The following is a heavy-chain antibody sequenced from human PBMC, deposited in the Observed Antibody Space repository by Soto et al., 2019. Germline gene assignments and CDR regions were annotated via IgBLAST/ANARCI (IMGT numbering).Heavy chain of an antibody. J-gene: IGHJ6*02. CDR2: MHPNSANT. D-gene: IGHD3-10*01. CDR1: GYTFTSYD. V-gene: IGHV1-8*01. Sequence: QVQLVQSGAEVKKPGASVKVSCKASGYTFTSYDINGVRQATGQGLEWLGWMHPNSANTGYAQKFKDRVTMTRNTSTSTAYMELSSLRSEDTAVYYCASEGVRSMDVWGQGTTGTVSS. CDR3: ASEGVRSMDV.